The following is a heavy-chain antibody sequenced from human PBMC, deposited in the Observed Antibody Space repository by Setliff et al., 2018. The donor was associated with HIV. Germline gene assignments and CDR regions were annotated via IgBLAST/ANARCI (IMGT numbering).Heavy chain of an antibody. CDR2: IIPILGIA. CDR1: GGTFRSNA. CDR3: ARGSGVGIHDVFDI. Sequence: SVKVSCKASGGTFRSNAISWLRQAPGQGLECMGGIIPILGIANYAQNFQGRVTITADESSSTASMELSSLRSEDTALYYCARGSGVGIHDVFDIWGQGTMVTVSS. J-gene: IGHJ3*02. D-gene: IGHD3-3*01. V-gene: IGHV1-69*10.